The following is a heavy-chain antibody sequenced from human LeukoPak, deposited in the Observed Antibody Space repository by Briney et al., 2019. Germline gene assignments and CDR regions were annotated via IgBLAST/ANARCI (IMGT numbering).Heavy chain of an antibody. J-gene: IGHJ4*02. CDR3: ARDGSSVAGSILSFDY. Sequence: GGSLRLSCAASGFTFSSYEMNWVRQAPGKGLEWVSCISSSGSTIYYADSVKGRFTISRGNAKNSLYLQMNSLRAEDTAVYYCARDGSSVAGSILSFDYWGQGTLVTVSS. V-gene: IGHV3-48*03. CDR1: GFTFSSYE. D-gene: IGHD6-19*01. CDR2: ISSSGSTI.